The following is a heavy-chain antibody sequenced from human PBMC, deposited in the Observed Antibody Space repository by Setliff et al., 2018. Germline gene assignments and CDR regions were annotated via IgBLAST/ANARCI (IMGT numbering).Heavy chain of an antibody. Sequence: ASVKVSCKASGYTFSRYGISWVRQAPGQGLEWLGWISTYNVNTTYAQKLQDRVTMTTDTSTSTAYMELRSLRSDDTAVYYCARRNFYYDSSGFALYYYYMDVWGKGTTVTVSS. CDR1: GYTFSRYG. CDR3: ARRNFYYDSSGFALYYYYMDV. J-gene: IGHJ6*03. CDR2: ISTYNVNT. V-gene: IGHV1-18*01. D-gene: IGHD3-22*01.